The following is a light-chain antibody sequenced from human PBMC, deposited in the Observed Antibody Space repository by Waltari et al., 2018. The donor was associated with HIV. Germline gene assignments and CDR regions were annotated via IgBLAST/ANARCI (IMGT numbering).Light chain of an antibody. Sequence: QSVLTQPPSVSGTPGQKVTISCSGGSSNIGSNPVNWYQQLPGTAPKLLIYSNNQLSSGVPDRFAGSKSGTSASLAISGLQSDDETDYYCAVRDDRLNGVLFGGGTRLTVL. V-gene: IGLV1-44*01. CDR3: AVRDDRLNGVL. CDR2: SNN. J-gene: IGLJ2*01. CDR1: SSNIGSNP.